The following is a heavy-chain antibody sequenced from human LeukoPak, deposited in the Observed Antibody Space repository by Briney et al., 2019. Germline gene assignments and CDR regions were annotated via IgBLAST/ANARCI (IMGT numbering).Heavy chain of an antibody. CDR1: GGSISSYY. V-gene: IGHV4-4*09. CDR2: IYTSGCT. CDR3: ARHATVTANFDY. D-gene: IGHD4-11*01. Sequence: SETLSLTCTVSGGSISSYYWSWIRQPPGKGLEWIGYIYTSGCTNYNPSLKSRVTISVDTSKNQFSLKLSSVTAADTAVYYCARHATVTANFDYWGQGTLVTVAS. J-gene: IGHJ4*02.